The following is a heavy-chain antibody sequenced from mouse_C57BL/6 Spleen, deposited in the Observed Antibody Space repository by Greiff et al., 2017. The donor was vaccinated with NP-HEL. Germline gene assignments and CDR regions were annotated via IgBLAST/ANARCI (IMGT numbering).Heavy chain of an antibody. V-gene: IGHV5-4*01. J-gene: IGHJ4*01. CDR3: ARDNLYYAMDY. CDR1: GFTFSSYA. CDR2: ISDGGSYT. Sequence: EVKLVESGGGLVKPGGSLKLSCAASGFTFSSYAMSWVRQTPEKRLEWVATISDGGSYTYSPDNVKGRFTISRDNAKNNLYLQMSHLKSEDTAMYYCARDNLYYAMDYWGQGTSVTVSS.